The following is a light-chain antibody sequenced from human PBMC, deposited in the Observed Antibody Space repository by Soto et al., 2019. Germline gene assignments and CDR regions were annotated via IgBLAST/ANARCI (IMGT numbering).Light chain of an antibody. V-gene: IGKV1-5*01. CDR1: QSINSW. CDR2: DAS. Sequence: DIQMTQSPSTLSASIRDRVTITCRASQSINSWLAWYQQKPGKAPKLLIYDASSLESGVPSRFSGSGSGTEFTLTISSLQPDDFATYYCQQYNTYSLTFGQGTKVDIK. CDR3: QQYNTYSLT. J-gene: IGKJ1*01.